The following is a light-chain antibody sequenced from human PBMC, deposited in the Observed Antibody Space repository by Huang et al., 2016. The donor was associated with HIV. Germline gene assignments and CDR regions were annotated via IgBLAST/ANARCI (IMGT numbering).Light chain of an antibody. CDR2: GVS. J-gene: IGKJ4*01. CDR3: QHYENWPPLT. CDR1: QSVSSN. Sequence: EIVMTQSPATLSVSPGERATLSCRASQSVSSNLAWYQQKPGQAPRLLIYGVSTRATGIPARFSGSGSGTEFSLTISSLQSEDFAIYYCQHYENWPPLTFGGGTKVAIK. V-gene: IGKV3-15*01.